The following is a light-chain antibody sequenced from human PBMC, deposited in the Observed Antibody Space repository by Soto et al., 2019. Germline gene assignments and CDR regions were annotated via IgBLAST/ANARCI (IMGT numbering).Light chain of an antibody. CDR2: DAS. J-gene: IGKJ4*01. CDR1: QSISSW. CDR3: QQYYSYPRT. V-gene: IGKV1-5*01. Sequence: DIQMTQSPSTLSASVGGRVTITCRASQSISSWLAWYQQKPGKAPKLLIYDASSLESGVPSRFSGSGSGTDFTLTISCLQSEDFATYYCQQYYSYPRTFGGGTKVDIK.